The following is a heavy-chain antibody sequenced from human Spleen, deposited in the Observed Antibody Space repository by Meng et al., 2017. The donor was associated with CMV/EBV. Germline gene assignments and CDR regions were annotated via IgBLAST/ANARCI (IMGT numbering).Heavy chain of an antibody. CDR2: MHTNSGNT. Sequence: ASVKVSCKASGYTFTIYDINWVRQATGQGLEWMGWMHTNSGNTGYAQKFQGRVTMTRNTSISTAYMELRSLRSEDTAVYYCARVWRGGGYDAFDIWGQGTMVTVSS. CDR1: GYTFTIYD. D-gene: IGHD3-16*01. CDR3: ARVWRGGGYDAFDI. V-gene: IGHV1-8*01. J-gene: IGHJ3*02.